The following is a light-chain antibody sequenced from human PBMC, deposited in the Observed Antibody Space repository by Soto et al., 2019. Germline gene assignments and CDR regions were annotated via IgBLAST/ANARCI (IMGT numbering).Light chain of an antibody. V-gene: IGKV1-5*03. Sequence: DIQMTQSPSTLSASVGDRVTITCRASQSINSWLAWYQQKPGKAPKLLIYKASNLESGVPPRFSGSGSGTEFTLTISSLQPDDFATYYCQQYNIMGTFGQGTKVEIK. CDR2: KAS. CDR3: QQYNIMGT. J-gene: IGKJ1*01. CDR1: QSINSW.